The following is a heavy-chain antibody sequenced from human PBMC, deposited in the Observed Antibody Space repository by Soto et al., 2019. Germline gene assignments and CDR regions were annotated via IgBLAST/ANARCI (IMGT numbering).Heavy chain of an antibody. V-gene: IGHV1-18*01. CDR3: ARVSPSSRAAEP. Sequence: QVQLVQSGAEVKKPGASVRVSCKASGYTFTSYGINWVRQAPGQGLEWMGWISAYNGNTNYAQSLQGRVTMTTDTSTTTAYMELRNLNSDDTAVYYCARVSPSSRAAEPWGQGTLVTVS. CDR2: ISAYNGNT. CDR1: GYTFTSYG. D-gene: IGHD6-13*01. J-gene: IGHJ4*02.